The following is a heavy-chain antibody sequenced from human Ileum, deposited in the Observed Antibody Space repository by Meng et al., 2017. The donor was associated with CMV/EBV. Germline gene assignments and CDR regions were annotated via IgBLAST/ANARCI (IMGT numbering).Heavy chain of an antibody. V-gene: IGHV3-74*01. Sequence: GESLKISCVASGFTFSSYWMHWVRQAPGKGLVWVSRINSDGTITHYADSVKGRFTVSRDNAKNTLYLQMNSLRAEDTAVYYCAYCSTTSCYYGMDVWGQGTTVTVSS. CDR2: INSDGTIT. J-gene: IGHJ6*02. CDR1: GFTFSSYW. D-gene: IGHD2-2*01. CDR3: AYCSTTSCYYGMDV.